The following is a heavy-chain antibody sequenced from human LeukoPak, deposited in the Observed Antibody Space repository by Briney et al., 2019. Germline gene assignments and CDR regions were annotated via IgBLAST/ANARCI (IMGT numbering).Heavy chain of an antibody. D-gene: IGHD3-22*01. CDR1: GFTFSSYE. Sequence: GGSLRLSCAASGFTFSSYEMNWVRQAPGKGLEWVSYISGSGSTIYYADSVKGRFTISRDNAKNSLYLQLNSLRAEDTAVYYCARVLHKRNYDSSDYYGSWGQGTLVTVSS. J-gene: IGHJ5*02. CDR2: ISGSGSTI. CDR3: ARVLHKRNYDSSDYYGS. V-gene: IGHV3-48*03.